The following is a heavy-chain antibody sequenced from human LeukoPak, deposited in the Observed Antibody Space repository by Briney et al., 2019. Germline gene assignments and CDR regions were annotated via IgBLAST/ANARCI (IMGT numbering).Heavy chain of an antibody. CDR1: GGSVSSGSYY. V-gene: IGHV4-61*01. J-gene: IGHJ4*02. D-gene: IGHD5-18*01. Sequence: PSETLSLTCTVSGGSVSSGSYYWSWIRQPPGEGLEWIGYIYYSGSTNYNPSLKSRVTISVDTSKNQFSLKLSSVTAADTAVYYCASRGYSHGFDYWGQGTPVTVSS. CDR2: IYYSGST. CDR3: ASRGYSHGFDY.